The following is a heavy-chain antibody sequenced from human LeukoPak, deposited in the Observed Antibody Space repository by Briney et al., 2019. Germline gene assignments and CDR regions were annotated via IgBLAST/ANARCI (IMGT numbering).Heavy chain of an antibody. CDR3: ARAYYSDTSGYYNDY. CDR2: IFYIGST. Sequence: PSETLSLTCTVSGGSISNYYWGWIRQPPGKGPEWIGNIFYIGSTNYNPSLKSRVTMSVDTSKNQFSLRLSSVTAADTAVYYCARAYYSDTSGYYNDYWGHGTLVTVSS. V-gene: IGHV4-59*01. J-gene: IGHJ4*01. D-gene: IGHD3-22*01. CDR1: GGSISNYY.